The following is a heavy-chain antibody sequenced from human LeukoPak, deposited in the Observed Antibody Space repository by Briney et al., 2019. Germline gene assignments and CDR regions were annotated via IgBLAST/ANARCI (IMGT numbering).Heavy chain of an antibody. CDR1: GGTFSSYA. CDR2: INAGNGNT. J-gene: IGHJ5*02. Sequence: ASVKVSCKASGGTFSSYAISWVRQAPGQGLEWMGWINAGNGNTKYSQKFQGRVTITRDTSASTAYMELSSLRSEDTAVYYCAREPQWRSMNWFDPWGQGTLVTVSS. D-gene: IGHD6-19*01. V-gene: IGHV1-3*01. CDR3: AREPQWRSMNWFDP.